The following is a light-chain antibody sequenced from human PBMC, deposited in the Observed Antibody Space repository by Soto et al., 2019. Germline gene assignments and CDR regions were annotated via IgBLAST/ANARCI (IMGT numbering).Light chain of an antibody. CDR1: QSVSSS. Sequence: EIVLTQSPDTLSLSPGERATLSCRASQSVSSSLAWYQQKPGQAPRLLIYDASNRATGIPARFRGSGSGTDFTLTISSLAPEDFAVYYCQQRSNWPPEFTFGPGTKVDIK. V-gene: IGKV3-11*01. J-gene: IGKJ3*01. CDR2: DAS. CDR3: QQRSNWPPEFT.